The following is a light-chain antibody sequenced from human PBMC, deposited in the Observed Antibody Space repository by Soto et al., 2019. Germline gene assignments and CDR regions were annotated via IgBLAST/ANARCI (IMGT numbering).Light chain of an antibody. CDR2: AVS. V-gene: IGKV3-20*01. CDR3: QQYVGSSRT. Sequence: EILLTQSPGTLSLDPGQRATISCRASRTVDSTYLAWYQQKPGQAPRLLIYAVSDRATGIPDRFSGSGSGTDFTLTISRLEPEDFAVYYCQQYVGSSRTFGQGTKVDIK. J-gene: IGKJ1*01. CDR1: RTVDSTY.